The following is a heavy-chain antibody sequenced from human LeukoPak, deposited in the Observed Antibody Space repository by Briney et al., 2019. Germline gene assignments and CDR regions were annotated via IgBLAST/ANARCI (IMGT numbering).Heavy chain of an antibody. CDR3: ARDRCTNGVCYRWAFDI. Sequence: ASVKVSCKASGYTFTSYVMHWVRQAPGQRLEWMGWINAGNGNTKYSQEFQDRVTITRDTSASTAYMELSSLRSEDMAVYYCARDRCTNGVCYRWAFDIWGQGTMVTVSS. D-gene: IGHD2-8*01. J-gene: IGHJ3*02. CDR2: INAGNGNT. V-gene: IGHV1-3*03. CDR1: GYTFTSYV.